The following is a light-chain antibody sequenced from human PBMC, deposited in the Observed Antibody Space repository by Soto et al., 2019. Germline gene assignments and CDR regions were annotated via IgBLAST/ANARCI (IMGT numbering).Light chain of an antibody. J-gene: IGLJ1*01. CDR3: AAYDDSLDGQV. Sequence: QSVLTQIHSVNGTPGQRVTISCSGGSSNIGSNSVRWYQQLPGSAPKLLIYTINERPSGVPDRFSGSKSGTSASLAISGLQSEDEAGYYCAAYDDSLDGQVFGTGTKVTVL. CDR2: TIN. CDR1: SSNIGSNS. V-gene: IGLV1-44*01.